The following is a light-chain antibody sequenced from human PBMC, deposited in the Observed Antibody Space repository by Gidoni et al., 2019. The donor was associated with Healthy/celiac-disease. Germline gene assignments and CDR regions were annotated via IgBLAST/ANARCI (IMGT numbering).Light chain of an antibody. V-gene: IGLV3-1*01. J-gene: IGLJ2*01. Sequence: SYELTQPPSVPVSPGHTASITCSGNKLGDKYACWYQQKPGQSPVLVIYQDTKRPSGIPERFSGSNSGNTATLTISGTQAMDEADYYCQAWDSITAVFGGGTKLTVL. CDR3: QAWDSITAV. CDR2: QDT. CDR1: KLGDKY.